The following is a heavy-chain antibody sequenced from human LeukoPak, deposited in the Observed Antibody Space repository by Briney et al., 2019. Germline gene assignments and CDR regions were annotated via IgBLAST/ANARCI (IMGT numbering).Heavy chain of an antibody. CDR2: ISSDVNIK. Sequence: GGSLRLSCAASGFDFHNYVIHWVRQAPGKGLEWVAVISSDVNIKYYTDSVKGRFTISRDSSSKMVSLQMNSLGTEDTAVYYCERQGFYESGSLPTFYFDYWGQGTLVTVSS. D-gene: IGHD3-10*01. J-gene: IGHJ4*02. CDR3: ERQGFYESGSLPTFYFDY. CDR1: GFDFHNYV. V-gene: IGHV3-30-3*01.